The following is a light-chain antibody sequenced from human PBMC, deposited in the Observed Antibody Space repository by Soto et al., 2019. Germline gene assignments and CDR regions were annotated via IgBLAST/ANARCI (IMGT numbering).Light chain of an antibody. CDR1: QSVSSSY. V-gene: IGKV3-20*01. CDR3: QQYGSSSWT. J-gene: IGKJ1*01. CDR2: GVS. Sequence: EIVLTQSPGTLSLSPGERATLSCRASQSVSSSYLAWYQQKPGQAPRLLLYGVSNRATGIQDRFSGSGSGRDFNITISSLQPEDFAVYYCQQYGSSSWTLGHGTKVDIK.